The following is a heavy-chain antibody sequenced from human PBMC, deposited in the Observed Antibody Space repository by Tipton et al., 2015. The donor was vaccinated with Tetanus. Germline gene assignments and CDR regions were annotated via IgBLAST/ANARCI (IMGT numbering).Heavy chain of an antibody. J-gene: IGHJ2*01. Sequence: TLSLTCTVSGGSISSYYWSWIRQPPGKGLEWIGYIYYSGSTYYNPSLKSRVTISVDTSKNQFSLKLSSVTAADTAVYYCARRDEGCGYYHDICSFDLWAPAPLVHVSS. CDR1: GGSISSYY. CDR2: IYYSGST. CDR3: ARRDEGCGYYHDICSFDL. V-gene: IGHV4-59*12. D-gene: IGHD3-22*01.